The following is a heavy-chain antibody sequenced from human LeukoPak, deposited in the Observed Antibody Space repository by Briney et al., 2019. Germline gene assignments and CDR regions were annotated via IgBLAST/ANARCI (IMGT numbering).Heavy chain of an antibody. CDR1: GFTFSTYA. V-gene: IGHV3-23*01. J-gene: IGHJ4*02. Sequence: GGSLRLSCAASGFTFSTYAMMSWVRQAPGKGLEWVSTISAIGGSTYYADSVKGRFTISRDNSKSTLYLHMNSLTVEDTAIYYCAHYCSGSCCSGYSWGQGTLVTVSS. D-gene: IGHD2-15*01. CDR3: AHYCSGSCCSGYS. CDR2: ISAIGGST.